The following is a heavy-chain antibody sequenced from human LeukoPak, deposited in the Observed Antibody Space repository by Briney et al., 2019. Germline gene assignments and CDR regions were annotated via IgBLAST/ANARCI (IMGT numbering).Heavy chain of an antibody. J-gene: IGHJ6*02. CDR1: GFTFSDYY. CDR3: ARKYYDFWSGYRTHYYYYGMDV. Sequence: GGSLRLSCAASGFTFSDYYMSWIRQAPGKGLEWVSYISSSGSTIYYADSVKGRFTISRDNAKDSLYLQMNSLRAEDTAVYYCARKYYDFWSGYRTHYYYYGMDVWGQGTTVTVSS. V-gene: IGHV3-11*01. D-gene: IGHD3-3*01. CDR2: ISSSGSTI.